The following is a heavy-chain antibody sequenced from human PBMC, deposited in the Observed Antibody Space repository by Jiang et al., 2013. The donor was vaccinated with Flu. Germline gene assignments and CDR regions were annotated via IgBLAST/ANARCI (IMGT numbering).Heavy chain of an antibody. V-gene: IGHV2-70*13. D-gene: IGHD3-9*01. CDR3: ARTLGGLTSVSKVYFDY. J-gene: IGHJ4*02. CDR2: IDWDDDK. CDR1: GFSLTSPGMC. Sequence: KPTQTLTLTCSFSGFSLTSPGMCVSWIRQPPGKALEWLAFIDWDDDKYYSPSLQTRLTISKDTSKHQVVLTMTNMDPVDTATYFCARTLGGLTSVSKVYFDYWGQGALVTVSS.